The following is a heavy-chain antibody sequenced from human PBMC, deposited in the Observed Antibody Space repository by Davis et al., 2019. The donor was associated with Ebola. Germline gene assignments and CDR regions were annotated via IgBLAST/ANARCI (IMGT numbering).Heavy chain of an antibody. CDR3: ARRSIAAPFDY. CDR2: IYYSGST. Sequence: SETLSLTCTVSGGSISSRSYYWGWIRQPPGKGLEWIGYIYYSGSTNYNPSLKSRVTISVDTSKNQFSLKLSSVTAADTAVYYCARRSIAAPFDYWGQGTLVTVSS. V-gene: IGHV4-61*05. CDR1: GGSISSRSYY. D-gene: IGHD6-6*01. J-gene: IGHJ4*02.